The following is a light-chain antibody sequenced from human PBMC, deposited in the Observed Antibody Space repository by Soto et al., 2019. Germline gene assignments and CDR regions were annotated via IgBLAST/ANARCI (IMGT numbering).Light chain of an antibody. Sequence: DIQMTHSPSTLSASVGDTVTITCRASESIDNWLAWYQQKPGKAPKLLIFAASTLVRGVPSRFSGRGSGTEFTLTISSLQADDYATFYCQQYHTDWTFGQGTKVDIK. CDR2: AAS. CDR1: ESIDNW. V-gene: IGKV1-5*01. CDR3: QQYHTDWT. J-gene: IGKJ1*01.